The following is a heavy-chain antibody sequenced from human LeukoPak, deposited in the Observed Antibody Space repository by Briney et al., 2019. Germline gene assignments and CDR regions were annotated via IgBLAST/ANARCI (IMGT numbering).Heavy chain of an antibody. CDR1: GGTFSSYA. J-gene: IGHJ6*03. CDR3: ALTIFGVVTVMDV. V-gene: IGHV1-69*01. Sequence: SVKVSCKASGGTFSSYAISWVRQAPGQGLEWMGGIIPIFDTANYAQKFQGRVTITADESTSTAYMELSSLRSEDTAVYYCALTIFGVVTVMDVWGEGTTVTVSS. D-gene: IGHD3-3*01. CDR2: IIPIFDTA.